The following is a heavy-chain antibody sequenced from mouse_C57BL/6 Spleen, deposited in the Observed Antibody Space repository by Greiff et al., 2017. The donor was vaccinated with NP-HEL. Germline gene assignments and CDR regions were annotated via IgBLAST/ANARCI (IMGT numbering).Heavy chain of an antibody. V-gene: IGHV1-80*01. J-gene: IGHJ1*03. CDR3: AQTGTYWYFDV. CDR2: IYPGDGDT. D-gene: IGHD4-1*01. Sequence: VQLKESGAELVKPGASVKISCKASGYAFSSYWMNWVKQRPGKGLEWIGQIYPGDGDTNYNGKFKGKATLTADKSSSTAYMQLSSLTSEDSAVYFCAQTGTYWYFDVWGTGTTVTVSS. CDR1: GYAFSSYW.